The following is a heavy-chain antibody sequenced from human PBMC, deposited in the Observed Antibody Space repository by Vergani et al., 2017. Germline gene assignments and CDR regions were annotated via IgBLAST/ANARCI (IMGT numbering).Heavy chain of an antibody. CDR1: GGSISSYY. V-gene: IGHV4-59*01. CDR2: IYYSGST. Sequence: QVQLQESGPGLVKPSETLSLTCTVSGGSISSYYWSWIRQPPGKGLEWIGYIYYSGSTNYNPSLKSRVTISVDTSKNQFSRKLSSVTAADTAVYYCARLNSTRYYYYYYMDVWGKGTTVTVSS. CDR3: ARLNSTRYYYYYYMDV. J-gene: IGHJ6*03.